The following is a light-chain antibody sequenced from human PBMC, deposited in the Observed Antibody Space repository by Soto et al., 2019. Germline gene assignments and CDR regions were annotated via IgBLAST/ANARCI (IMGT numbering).Light chain of an antibody. V-gene: IGKV3-20*01. CDR1: QSISRY. CDR3: QQYGSSPPT. Sequence: IVLTQSPGTLSLSPGERTTLSCRASQSISRYLAWYQQKPGQGPRLLIYGASSRATGTPDRFSGSGSGTDFTLTINRLEPEDFALYYCQQYGSSPPTFGQGT. CDR2: GAS. J-gene: IGKJ1*01.